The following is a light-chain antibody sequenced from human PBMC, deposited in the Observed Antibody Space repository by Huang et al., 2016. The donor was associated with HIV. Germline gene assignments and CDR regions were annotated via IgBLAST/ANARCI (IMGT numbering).Light chain of an antibody. V-gene: IGKV1-5*03. CDR3: QQYNTYLYT. CDR2: RAS. Sequence: DIQMTQSPSTLSASVGDRVTITCRASQNINTWLAWSQQKPGKAPDLLIYRASSLRVGVPSRFTGSGSGTEFTLTITSLQPDDLGTYYCQQYNTYLYTFGQGTKLEI. CDR1: QNINTW. J-gene: IGKJ2*01.